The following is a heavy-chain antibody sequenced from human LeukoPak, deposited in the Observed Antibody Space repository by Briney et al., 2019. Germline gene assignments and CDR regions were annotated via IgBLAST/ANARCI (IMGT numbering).Heavy chain of an antibody. J-gene: IGHJ4*02. D-gene: IGHD6-13*01. Sequence: PGGSLRLSCAASGFTFSNAYMNWVRQAPGKGLEWVSAISGSGGSTYYADSVKGRFTISRDNSKNTLYLQMNSLRAEDTAVYYCAKDPEYSSSWYPDYWGQGTLVTVSS. CDR1: GFTFSNAY. V-gene: IGHV3-23*01. CDR2: ISGSGGST. CDR3: AKDPEYSSSWYPDY.